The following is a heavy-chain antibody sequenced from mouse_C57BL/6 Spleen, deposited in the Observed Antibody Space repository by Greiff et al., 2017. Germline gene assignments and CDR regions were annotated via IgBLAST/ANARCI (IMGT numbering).Heavy chain of an antibody. CDR1: GYTFTDYY. Sequence: VQLQQSGPELVKPGASVKISCKASGYTFTDYYINWVKQRPGQGLEWIGWIFPGSGSTYYNEKFKGKATLTVDKSSSTAYMLLSSLTSEDSAVYFCARSGLRFPYYDAMDYWGQGTSVTVSS. D-gene: IGHD1-1*01. V-gene: IGHV1-75*01. J-gene: IGHJ4*01. CDR3: ARSGLRFPYYDAMDY. CDR2: IFPGSGST.